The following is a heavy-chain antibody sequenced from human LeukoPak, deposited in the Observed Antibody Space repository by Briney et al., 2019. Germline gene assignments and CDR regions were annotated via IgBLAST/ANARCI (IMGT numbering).Heavy chain of an antibody. V-gene: IGHV4-38-2*02. CDR3: TRETIVVVVVAGVDYMDV. Sequence: SETLSLTCSVSGYSISSGHNWGWIRQAPGKGLEWIRSIYHSGKTYYNPSLKSRVTISIDTSKNEFSLKLSSVTAADTAVYYCTRETIVVVVVAGVDYMDVWDKGTTVTVSS. CDR1: GYSISSGHN. J-gene: IGHJ6*03. CDR2: IYHSGKT. D-gene: IGHD2-15*01.